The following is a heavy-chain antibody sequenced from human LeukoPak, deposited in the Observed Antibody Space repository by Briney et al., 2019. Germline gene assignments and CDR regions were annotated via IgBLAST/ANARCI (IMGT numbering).Heavy chain of an antibody. CDR1: GFTFISYG. V-gene: IGHV3-74*01. Sequence: GGSLRLSCAASGFTFISYGMQWVRQAPGKGLVWVSRINNDGSSTSYADSVKGRFTISRDNAKNTLYLQMNSLRAEDAGVYYCARELPREVTLDYWGQGTLVTVSS. CDR3: ARELPREVTLDY. J-gene: IGHJ4*02. D-gene: IGHD2-21*02. CDR2: INNDGSST.